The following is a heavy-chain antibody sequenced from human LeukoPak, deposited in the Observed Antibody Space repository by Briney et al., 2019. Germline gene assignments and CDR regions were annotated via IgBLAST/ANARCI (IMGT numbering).Heavy chain of an antibody. CDR1: GLTFRTTW. CDR2: IDNAGSIT. Sequence: GGSLRLSCATSGLTFRTTWMHWVRQAPGKGLVWVSRIDNAGSITTYADSVKGRFTISRDNAENTLYLQMNSLRVEDTAVYYCVRSAFHAGSGNYYDYWGQGTLVTVSS. CDR3: VRSAFHAGSGNYYDY. D-gene: IGHD3-22*01. J-gene: IGHJ4*02. V-gene: IGHV3-74*03.